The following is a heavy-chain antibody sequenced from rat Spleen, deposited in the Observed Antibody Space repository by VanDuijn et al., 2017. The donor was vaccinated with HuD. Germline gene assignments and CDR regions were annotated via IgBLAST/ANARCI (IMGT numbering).Heavy chain of an antibody. CDR3: TTGTIAAPYWYFDF. CDR1: GFTFSRFA. J-gene: IGHJ1*01. D-gene: IGHD1-2*01. Sequence: EVQLVESDGGLVQPGRSLKLSCAASGFTFSRFAMAWVRQAPTKGLEWVAYITTGGGTSFYRDSVKGRFTISRDNAKSTLYLQMVSLRSEDTATYYCTTGTIAAPYWYFDFWGPGTMVTVSS. CDR2: ITTGGGTS. V-gene: IGHV5-27*01.